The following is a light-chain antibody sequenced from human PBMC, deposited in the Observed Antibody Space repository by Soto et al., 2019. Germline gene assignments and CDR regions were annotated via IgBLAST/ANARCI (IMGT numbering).Light chain of an antibody. V-gene: IGLV2-14*01. Sequence: QSALTQPASVSGSPGQSVTISCTGTNSDIGGYNYVSWHQHHPGTVPKLIIYKVSYRPSGDSDRFSGSKSGNTASLTISGLEAEDEADYYCSSYTTRSTWVFGGGTQLTVL. CDR2: KVS. CDR3: SSYTTRSTWV. CDR1: NSDIGGYNY. J-gene: IGLJ3*02.